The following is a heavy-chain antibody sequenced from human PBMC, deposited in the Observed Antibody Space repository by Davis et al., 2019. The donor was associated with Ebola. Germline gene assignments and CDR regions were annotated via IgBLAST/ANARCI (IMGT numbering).Heavy chain of an antibody. V-gene: IGHV1-2*06. J-gene: IGHJ5*02. CDR3: ARYSWEGGWFDP. D-gene: IGHD1-26*01. CDR1: GYTFTGYY. CDR2: INPNSGGT. Sequence: ASVKVSCKASGYTFTGYYMHWVRQAPGQGLEWMGRINPNSGGTNYAQKFQGRVTMTRDTSTSTAFMELRGLRSDDTAVYYCARYSWEGGWFDPWGQGTLVTVSS.